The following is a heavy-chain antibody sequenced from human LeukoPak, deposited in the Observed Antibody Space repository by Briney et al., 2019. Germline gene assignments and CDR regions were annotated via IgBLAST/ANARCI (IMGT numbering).Heavy chain of an antibody. V-gene: IGHV1-3*01. CDR3: ARGGSSLDYYYYGMDV. J-gene: IGHJ6*02. Sequence: ASVKVSFKASGYTFTSYAMHWVRQAPGQRLEWMGWINAGNGNTKYSQKFQGRVTITRDTSASTAYMELSSLRSEDTAVYYCARGGSSLDYYYYGMDVWGQGTTVTVSS. D-gene: IGHD2-2*01. CDR2: INAGNGNT. CDR1: GYTFTSYA.